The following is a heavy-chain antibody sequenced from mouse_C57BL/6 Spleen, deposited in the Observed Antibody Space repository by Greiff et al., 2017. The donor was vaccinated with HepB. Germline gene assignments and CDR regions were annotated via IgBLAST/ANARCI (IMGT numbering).Heavy chain of an antibody. CDR2: ISDGGSYT. Sequence: EVQLVESGGGLVKPGGSLKLSCAASGFTFSSYAMSWVRQTPEKRLEWVATISDGGSYTYYPDNVKGRFTISRDNAKNNLYLQMSHLKSEDTAMYYCAREAYDYDDGFAYWGQGTLVTVSA. D-gene: IGHD2-4*01. CDR1: GFTFSSYA. V-gene: IGHV5-4*01. CDR3: AREAYDYDDGFAY. J-gene: IGHJ3*01.